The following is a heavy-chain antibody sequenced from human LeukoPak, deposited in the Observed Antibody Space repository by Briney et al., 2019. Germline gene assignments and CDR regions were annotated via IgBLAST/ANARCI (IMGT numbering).Heavy chain of an antibody. Sequence: ASVKVSCKASGGTFSSYAISWVRQAPGQGLEWMGGIIPIFGTANYAQKFQGRVTMTTDTSTSTAYMELRSLRSDDTAVYYCARGIGRLTPMGGMDVWGKGTTVTVSS. D-gene: IGHD3-10*01. J-gene: IGHJ6*04. CDR3: ARGIGRLTPMGGMDV. CDR2: IIPIFGTA. CDR1: GGTFSSYA. V-gene: IGHV1-69*05.